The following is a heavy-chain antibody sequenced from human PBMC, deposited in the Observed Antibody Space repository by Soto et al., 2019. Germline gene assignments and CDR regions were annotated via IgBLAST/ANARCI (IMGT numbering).Heavy chain of an antibody. Sequence: GGSLRLSCAASGFTFSSYAMSWVRQAPGKGLEWVSAISGSGGSTYYADSVKGRFTISRDNSKNTLYLQMNSLRAEDTAVYYCAKDPFDLYQSEAPIWSPYWGQGTLVTVSS. CDR3: AKDPFDLYQSEAPIWSPY. V-gene: IGHV3-23*01. D-gene: IGHD3-16*01. CDR1: GFTFSSYA. CDR2: ISGSGGST. J-gene: IGHJ4*02.